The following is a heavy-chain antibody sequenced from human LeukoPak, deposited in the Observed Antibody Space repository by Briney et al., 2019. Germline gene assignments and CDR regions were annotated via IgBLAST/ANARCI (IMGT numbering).Heavy chain of an antibody. CDR2: IIPIFGTP. D-gene: IGHD4-23*01. V-gene: IGHV1-69*05. Sequence: SVKVSCTASGGTFSSYAISWVRQAPGQGLEWMGGIIPIFGTPIYAQKFQGRVTITTDESTSTAYMELSSLRSEDTAVYYCARDLPDFSLRISSGGFDIWGQGTMVTVSS. J-gene: IGHJ3*02. CDR3: ARDLPDFSLRISSGGFDI. CDR1: GGTFSSYA.